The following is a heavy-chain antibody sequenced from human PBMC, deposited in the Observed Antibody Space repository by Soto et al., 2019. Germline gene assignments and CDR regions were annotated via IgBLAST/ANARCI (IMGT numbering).Heavy chain of an antibody. V-gene: IGHV1-69*02. CDR3: ASLSVSSSWYLNSPLG. D-gene: IGHD6-13*01. CDR2: IIPILGIA. Sequence: ASVKVSCKASGGTFSSYTISWVRQAPGQGLEWMGRIIPILGIANYAQKFQGRVTITADKSTSTAYMELSSLRSEDTAVYYCASLSVSSSWYLNSPLGWGQGTLVTVSS. CDR1: GGTFSSYT. J-gene: IGHJ4*02.